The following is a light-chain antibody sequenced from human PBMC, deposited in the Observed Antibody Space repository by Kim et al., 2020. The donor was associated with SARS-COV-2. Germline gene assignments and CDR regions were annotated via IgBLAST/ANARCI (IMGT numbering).Light chain of an antibody. J-gene: IGKJ5*01. Sequence: ASIGYTVSPTLQASEDINNILNWYQQKQERAPLLLIYAAYKLAAGVPPRCSGSGSGTEFTFTLSALRPENFSMYICQHYNNLPITFVEGTRL. CDR1: EDINNI. CDR3: QHYNNLPIT. CDR2: AAY. V-gene: IGKV1-33*01.